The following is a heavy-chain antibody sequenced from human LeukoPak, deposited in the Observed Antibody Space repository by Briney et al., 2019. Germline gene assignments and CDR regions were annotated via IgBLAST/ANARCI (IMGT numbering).Heavy chain of an antibody. Sequence: GASVKVSCKASGYTFTSYGISWVRQAPGQGLEWMGGIIPMLGTPNYAQKFQGRVTITADKSTSTAYMDLSSLRSVDTAVYYCASGTTDIVVVPATLRNYYFDYWGQGTLVTVSS. V-gene: IGHV1-69*06. CDR2: IIPMLGTP. J-gene: IGHJ4*02. D-gene: IGHD2-2*01. CDR3: ASGTTDIVVVPATLRNYYFDY. CDR1: GYTFTSYG.